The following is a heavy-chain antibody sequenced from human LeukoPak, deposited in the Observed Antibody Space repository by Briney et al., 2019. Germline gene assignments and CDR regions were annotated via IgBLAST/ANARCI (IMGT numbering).Heavy chain of an antibody. J-gene: IGHJ4*02. Sequence: PGGSLRLSCGASGFTFSSHWMRWVRQVPGKGLEGVANIKQEGSEKYYVDCVEGRFTISRDNAKNSLYLQMNSLRAEDTAVYFCARDQTTVGLDFWGQGTLVSVSS. CDR2: IKQEGSEK. CDR3: ARDQTTVGLDF. CDR1: GFTFSSHW. D-gene: IGHD4-23*01. V-gene: IGHV3-7*03.